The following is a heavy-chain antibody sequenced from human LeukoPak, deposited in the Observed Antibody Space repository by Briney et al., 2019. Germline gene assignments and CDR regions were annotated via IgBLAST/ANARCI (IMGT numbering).Heavy chain of an antibody. CDR1: GFTFSTYA. CDR2: ISGSGGST. Sequence: GGSLRLSCAASGFTFSTYAMSWVSQAPEKGLEWVSAISGSGGSTYYADSVKCRFTISRDNSKNMLCLQMNSLRAEDTAEYYCAMTHSWGVIKTPHYFDYCGQGTLVTVSS. J-gene: IGHJ4*02. V-gene: IGHV3-23*01. D-gene: IGHD2-21*01. CDR3: AMTHSWGVIKTPHYFDY.